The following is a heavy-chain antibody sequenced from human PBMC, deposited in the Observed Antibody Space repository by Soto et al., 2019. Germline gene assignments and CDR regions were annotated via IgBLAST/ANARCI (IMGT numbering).Heavy chain of an antibody. CDR2: ISGFTGAT. J-gene: IGHJ4*02. D-gene: IGHD6-19*01. V-gene: IGHV1-18*01. CDR1: NYTFTSHG. Sequence: QVQLVQSGAEVKKPGASVKVSCKASNYTFTSHGISWVRQAPGQGLEWMGWISGFTGATNYAQKFQGRVSMTTDTSTTTAYMELRSLRSDDTAVYYCATFYSSGWHRGYFDNWGQGTLVTVSS. CDR3: ATFYSSGWHRGYFDN.